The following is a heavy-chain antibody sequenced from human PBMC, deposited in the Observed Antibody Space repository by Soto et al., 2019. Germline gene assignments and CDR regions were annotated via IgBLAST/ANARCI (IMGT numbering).Heavy chain of an antibody. CDR3: AREDYYDRSGYYSREAFDI. Sequence: SVKVSCKASGGTFSSYTISWVRQAPGQGLEWMGRIIPILGIANYAQKFQGRVTITADESTSTAYMELSSLRSEDTAVYYCAREDYYDRSGYYSREAFDIWGQGTMVTVS. V-gene: IGHV1-69*04. D-gene: IGHD3-22*01. CDR2: IIPILGIA. J-gene: IGHJ3*02. CDR1: GGTFSSYT.